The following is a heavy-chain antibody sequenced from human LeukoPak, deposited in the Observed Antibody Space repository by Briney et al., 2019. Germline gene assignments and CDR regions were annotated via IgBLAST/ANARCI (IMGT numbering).Heavy chain of an antibody. Sequence: ASVKVSCKASGYTFTSYAISWVRQAPGQGLEWVGWISAYNGNTNYAQKLQGRVTMTTDTSTSTAYMGLRSLRSDDTAVYYCARAKVGSSGYYPYYFDYWGQGTLVTVSS. CDR1: GYTFTSYA. CDR2: ISAYNGNT. J-gene: IGHJ4*02. V-gene: IGHV1-18*01. D-gene: IGHD3-22*01. CDR3: ARAKVGSSGYYPYYFDY.